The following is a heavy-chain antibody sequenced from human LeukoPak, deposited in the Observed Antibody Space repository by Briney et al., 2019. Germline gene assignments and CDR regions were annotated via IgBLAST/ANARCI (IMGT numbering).Heavy chain of an antibody. J-gene: IGHJ4*02. CDR2: IKSKTDGGTT. CDR3: TTGSYGDSREYYFDY. CDR1: GFTFSNAW. Sequence: GGSLRLSCAASGFTFSNAWMSWVRQAPVKGLEWVGRIKSKTDGGTTDYAAPVKGRFTISRDDSKNTLYLQMNSLKPEDTAVYYCTTGSYGDSREYYFDYWGQGPLVTVSS. D-gene: IGHD4-17*01. V-gene: IGHV3-15*01.